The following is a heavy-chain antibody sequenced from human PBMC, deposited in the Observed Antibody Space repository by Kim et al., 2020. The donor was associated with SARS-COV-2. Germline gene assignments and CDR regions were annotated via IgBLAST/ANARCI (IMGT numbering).Heavy chain of an antibody. J-gene: IGHJ6*02. V-gene: IGHV5-51*01. D-gene: IGHD6-13*01. CDR3: ARHGAAAGVNGMDV. Sequence: SPSFQGQVTISADKSISTAYLQWSSLEAADTAMYYCARHGAAAGVNGMDVWGQGTTVTVSS.